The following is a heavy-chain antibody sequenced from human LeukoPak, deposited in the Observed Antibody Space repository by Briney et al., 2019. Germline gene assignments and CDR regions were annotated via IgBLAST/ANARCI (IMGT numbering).Heavy chain of an antibody. CDR3: AKELNRGFPDY. Sequence: GGSLRLSCAASGFTFSSSAMSWVRQVPGKGLEWVSGISASGGSTYYADSVRGRFTISRDNSKNTLYVQMNSLRDEDTAVYYCAKELNRGFPDYWGQGTLVTVPS. J-gene: IGHJ4*02. CDR2: ISASGGST. CDR1: GFTFSSSA. D-gene: IGHD2/OR15-2a*01. V-gene: IGHV3-23*01.